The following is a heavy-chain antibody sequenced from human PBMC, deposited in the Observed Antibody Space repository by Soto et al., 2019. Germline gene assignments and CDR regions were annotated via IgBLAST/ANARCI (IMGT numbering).Heavy chain of an antibody. CDR3: TKNYYVDS. V-gene: IGHV3-23*01. CDR1: GFTFSNYA. J-gene: IGHJ4*02. Sequence: VQLLESGGGLVQPGGSLRLSCAASGFTFSNYAMSWVRQAPGKALEGVSSINIVGGNTNYADSVRGRFTMSRDDSKNTVFLQMNSLRAEDTAIYYCTKNYYVDSWGPGTLITVSS. CDR2: INIVGGNT.